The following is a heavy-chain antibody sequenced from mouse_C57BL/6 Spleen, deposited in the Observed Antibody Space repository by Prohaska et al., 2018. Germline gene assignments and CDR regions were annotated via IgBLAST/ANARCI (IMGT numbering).Heavy chain of an antibody. Sequence: EVKLEEYGGGLVQPGGSMKLSCVASGFTFSNYWLNWVRRSQEKGLECVAQIRLKSDNYATHYAESVKGMFTISRDDSKSSFYLKMNNFRAEDTGIYYCTAPAGSSDYWGQGTTLTVSS. CDR2: IRLKSDNYAT. V-gene: IGHV6-3*01. CDR3: TAPAGSSDY. CDR1: GFTFSNYW. D-gene: IGHD1-3*01. J-gene: IGHJ2*01.